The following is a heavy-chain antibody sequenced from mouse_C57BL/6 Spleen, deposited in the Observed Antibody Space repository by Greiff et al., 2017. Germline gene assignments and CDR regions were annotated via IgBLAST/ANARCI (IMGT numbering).Heavy chain of an antibody. CDR2: IYPSDGRT. CDR1: GYTFTSYW. V-gene: IGHV1-61*01. D-gene: IGHD2-3*01. J-gene: IGHJ3*01. CDR3: ARACYDRAWFAY. Sequence: QVQLQQPGAELVRPGSSVKLSCKASGYTFTSYWMDWVKQRPGQGLEWIGNIYPSDGRTNYNHKFKDKATLTVAKSSSTAYMQLSSLTSEDSAVYYCARACYDRAWFAYWGQGTLVTVSA.